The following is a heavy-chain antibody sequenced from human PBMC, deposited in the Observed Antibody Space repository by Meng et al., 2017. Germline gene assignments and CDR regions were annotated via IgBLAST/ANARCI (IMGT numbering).Heavy chain of an antibody. D-gene: IGHD4-11*01. Sequence: QGQLVQVGAGVKKPGASVKVSCKASGYTFTSYGISWVRQAPGQGLEWMGWISAYNGNTNYAQKLQGRVTMTTDTSTSTAYMELRSLRSDDTAVYYCAQTTVTTYSEYFQHWGQGTLVTASS. CDR3: AQTTVTTYSEYFQH. J-gene: IGHJ1*01. CDR2: ISAYNGNT. V-gene: IGHV1-18*01. CDR1: GYTFTSYG.